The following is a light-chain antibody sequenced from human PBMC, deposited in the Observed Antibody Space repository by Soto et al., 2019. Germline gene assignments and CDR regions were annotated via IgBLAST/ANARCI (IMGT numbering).Light chain of an antibody. CDR2: KAS. Sequence: DIQMTQSPSTLSASVGDRVTITCRASQSISSWVAWYQQKPWKGPKLLIYKASHLESGVPSRISGSGSGTEFTLTISSLQPGDFATDDCQHYGTYPWTCDHGTKVDIK. CDR1: QSISSW. CDR3: QHYGTYPWT. J-gene: IGKJ1*01. V-gene: IGKV1-5*03.